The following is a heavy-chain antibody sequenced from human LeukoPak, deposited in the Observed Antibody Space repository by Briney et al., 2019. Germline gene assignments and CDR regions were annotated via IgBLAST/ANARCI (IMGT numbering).Heavy chain of an antibody. Sequence: GGSLRLSCAASGFTFSSYWMSWVRQAPGKGLEWVANIKQDGSEKYYVDSVKGRFTISRDNAKNSLYLQMNSLRAEDTAVYYCARDGGLSGSSFTDYGMDVWGQGTTVTVSS. CDR1: GFTFSSYW. J-gene: IGHJ6*02. CDR3: ARDGGLSGSSFTDYGMDV. CDR2: IKQDGSEK. D-gene: IGHD1-26*01. V-gene: IGHV3-7*03.